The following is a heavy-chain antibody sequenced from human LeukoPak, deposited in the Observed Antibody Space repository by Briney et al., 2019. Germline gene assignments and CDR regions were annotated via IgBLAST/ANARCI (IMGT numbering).Heavy chain of an antibody. Sequence: GGSLRLSCAASGFTFDDYAMHWVRQAPGKGLEWVSGISWNSGTLGYADSVKGRFTISRDNAKNSLYLQMNSLRAEDTALYYCAKDQDSSGDDAFNIWGQGTMVTVSS. CDR1: GFTFDDYA. CDR3: AKDQDSSGDDAFNI. D-gene: IGHD3-22*01. J-gene: IGHJ3*02. CDR2: ISWNSGTL. V-gene: IGHV3-9*01.